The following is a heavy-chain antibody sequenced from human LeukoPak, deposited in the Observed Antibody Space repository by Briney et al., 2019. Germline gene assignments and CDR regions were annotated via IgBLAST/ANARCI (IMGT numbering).Heavy chain of an antibody. V-gene: IGHV6-1*01. CDR2: TYYRSKWFK. Sequence: SQTLSLTCAISGDIVSNNTTAWNWIRQSPSRGLEWLGRTYYRSKWFKEYAESVKSRITINPDTSKNQFSLQLNSVTPEDTAVYYCAKAYSISYWGQGTLVTVSS. CDR1: GDIVSNNTTA. CDR3: AKAYSISY. J-gene: IGHJ4*02. D-gene: IGHD3-3*02.